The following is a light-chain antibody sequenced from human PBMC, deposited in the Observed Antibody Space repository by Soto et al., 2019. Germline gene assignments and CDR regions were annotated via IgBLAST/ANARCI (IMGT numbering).Light chain of an antibody. CDR3: AAWDDSLSGRV. CDR2: RDN. Sequence: QLVLTQPPSASGTPGQRVTISCSGSSSNIGDNYVYWYQQFPGTAPKPLIYRDNQRPSGVPDRFSGSKSGTSASLAISGILSEDEADYYCAAWDDSLSGRVFGGGTKVTVL. V-gene: IGLV1-47*01. CDR1: SSNIGDNY. J-gene: IGLJ2*01.